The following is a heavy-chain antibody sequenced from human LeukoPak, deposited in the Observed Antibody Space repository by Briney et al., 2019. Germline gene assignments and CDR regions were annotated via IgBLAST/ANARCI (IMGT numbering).Heavy chain of an antibody. CDR2: IKQDESEK. V-gene: IGHV3-7*03. CDR1: GFTFSSYW. D-gene: IGHD2-2*01. CDR3: AKGGSTSPNGINDY. J-gene: IGHJ4*02. Sequence: GGSLRLSCAASGFTFSSYWMSWVRQAPGKGLEWVANIKQDESEKYYVDSVKGRFTISRDNAKNSLYLRMNSLRAEDTAVYYCAKGGSTSPNGINDYWGQGTLVTVSS.